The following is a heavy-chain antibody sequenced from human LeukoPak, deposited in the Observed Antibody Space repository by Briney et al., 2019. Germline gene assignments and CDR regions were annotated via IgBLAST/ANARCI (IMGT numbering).Heavy chain of an antibody. V-gene: IGHV4-39*01. Sequence: PSETLSLTCTVSGGSISGSSYYWGWIRQPPGKGLEWIGSIYYSGSTYYNPSLKSRATISVDTTKNQFPLKLNSATATATAVYYCASHYGAWGQGTLVTVSS. CDR1: GGSISGSSYY. CDR2: IYYSGST. J-gene: IGHJ4*02. D-gene: IGHD4/OR15-4a*01. CDR3: ASHYGA.